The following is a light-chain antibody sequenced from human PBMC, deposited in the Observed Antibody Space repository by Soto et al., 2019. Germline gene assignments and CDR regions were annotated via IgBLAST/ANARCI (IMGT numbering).Light chain of an antibody. CDR1: QGIKDY. CDR2: GAS. V-gene: IGKV3-15*01. Sequence: EIVMTQSPATLSVSPGERATLSCMASQGIKDYVAWFQQKPGQAPRLLIYGASTRATAIPARFSGSGSGTEFTLSISSLQSEDFAVYYCQQYNTWPRTFGQGTKVETK. CDR3: QQYNTWPRT. J-gene: IGKJ1*01.